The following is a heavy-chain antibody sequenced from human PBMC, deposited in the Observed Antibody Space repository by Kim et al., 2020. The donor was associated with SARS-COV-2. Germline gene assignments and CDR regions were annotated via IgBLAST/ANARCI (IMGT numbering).Heavy chain of an antibody. CDR1: GFTFSSYG. D-gene: IGHD3-22*01. CDR2: ISYDGSNK. Sequence: GGSLRLSCAASGFTFSSYGMHWVRQAPGKGLEWVAVISYDGSNKYYADSVKGRFTISRDNSKNTLYLQMNSLRAEDTAVYYCAKRLYGDSSGFDYYYGMDVWGQGTTVTVSS. J-gene: IGHJ6*02. CDR3: AKRLYGDSSGFDYYYGMDV. V-gene: IGHV3-30*18.